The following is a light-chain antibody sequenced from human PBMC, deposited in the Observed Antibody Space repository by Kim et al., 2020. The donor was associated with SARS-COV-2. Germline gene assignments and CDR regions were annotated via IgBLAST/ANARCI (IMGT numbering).Light chain of an antibody. CDR1: SSNIGAGYD. Sequence: QSVLTQPPSVSGAPGQRVTISCTGSSSNIGAGYDVHWYQQLPGAAPKLLIYGNTIRPSGVPDRFSGSKSGTSASLAITGLQADDEADYYCQSYDSNLDYSRAVFGGGTQLTVL. V-gene: IGLV1-40*01. CDR2: GNT. J-gene: IGLJ3*02. CDR3: QSYDSNLDYSRAV.